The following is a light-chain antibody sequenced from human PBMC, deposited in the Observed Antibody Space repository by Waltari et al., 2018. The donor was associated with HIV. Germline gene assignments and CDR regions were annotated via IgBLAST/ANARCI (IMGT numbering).Light chain of an antibody. V-gene: IGLV2-14*01. CDR2: DVS. Sequence: QSALTQPASVSGSPGQSITISCTGTSSDVGGYNYVSWYQQHPGKAPKLMIYDVSNRPSGVSNRFSVSTSSNTASRTISGLQAEDEADYYCSSYTITYVFGTGTKVTVL. J-gene: IGLJ1*01. CDR3: SSYTITYV. CDR1: SSDVGGYNY.